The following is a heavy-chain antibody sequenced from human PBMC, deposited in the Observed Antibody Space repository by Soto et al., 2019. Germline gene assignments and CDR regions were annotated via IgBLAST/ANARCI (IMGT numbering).Heavy chain of an antibody. J-gene: IGHJ5*01. D-gene: IGHD3-10*01. Sequence: QVQLVQSGAEVKKPGSSVKVSCKASGGTFSSYAISWVRQAPGQGLEWMGGIIPIFGTANYAQKFQGRVTITADESTSTADMELRSLRSEDTAVYYCATPHYYGSGIYYNCDSWGQGTLVTVSS. CDR1: GGTFSSYA. V-gene: IGHV1-69*01. CDR3: ATPHYYGSGIYYNCDS. CDR2: IIPIFGTA.